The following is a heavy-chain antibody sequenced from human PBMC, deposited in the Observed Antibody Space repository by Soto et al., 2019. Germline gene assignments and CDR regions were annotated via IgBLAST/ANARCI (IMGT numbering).Heavy chain of an antibody. CDR2: IYPADSDT. CDR1: GFTFTNYW. V-gene: IGHV5-51*01. CDR3: ARTGRSGLRWLDFFDP. J-gene: IGHJ5*02. D-gene: IGHD4-17*01. Sequence: PGESLKISCETSGFTFTNYWIVWVRQVPGKGLEWMGLIYPADSDTRYNPSLQGQVTISADTSTNTAFLHWSSLSASDSATYFCARTGRSGLRWLDFFDPWGQGTLVTVSS.